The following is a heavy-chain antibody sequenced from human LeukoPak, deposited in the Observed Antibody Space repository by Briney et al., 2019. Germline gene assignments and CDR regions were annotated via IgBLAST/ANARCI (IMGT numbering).Heavy chain of an antibody. CDR1: GFTFSSYS. CDR2: ISSSSSYI. V-gene: IGHV3-21*01. CDR3: ARGHTDYYDSGGYPGY. Sequence: GGSLRLSCAASGFTFSSYSMNWVRQAPGKGLEWVSSISSSSSYIYYADSVKGRFTISRDNAKNSLYLQMNSLRAEDTAVYYCARGHTDYYDSGGYPGYWGQGTLVTVSS. D-gene: IGHD3-22*01. J-gene: IGHJ4*02.